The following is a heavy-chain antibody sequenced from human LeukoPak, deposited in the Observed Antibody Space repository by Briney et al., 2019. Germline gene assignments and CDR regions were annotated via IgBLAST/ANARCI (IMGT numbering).Heavy chain of an antibody. D-gene: IGHD3-22*01. CDR1: GGSMSPYH. V-gene: IGHV4-59*01. J-gene: IGHJ3*02. CDR3: ARVGYYDSSGYQDAFDI. CDR2: IYYSGST. Sequence: SETLSLTCTVSGGSMSPYHWSWIRQPPGKGLEWTGYIYYSGSTNYNPSLKSRVTISVDTSKNQFSLKLSSVTAADTAVYYCARVGYYDSSGYQDAFDIWGQGTMVTVSS.